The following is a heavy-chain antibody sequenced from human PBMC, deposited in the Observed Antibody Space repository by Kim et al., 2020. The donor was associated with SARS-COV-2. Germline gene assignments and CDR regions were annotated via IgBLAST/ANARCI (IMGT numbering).Heavy chain of an antibody. Sequence: GGSLRLSYAASGFTFSDYSMNWVRQAPGKGLEWLAYITDSGSTIFQADSVKGRFTISRDSAKNSLLLQMNSLRGDDTAVYFCAREQGRGIDYWGQGTLVTVSS. D-gene: IGHD3-16*01. J-gene: IGHJ4*02. CDR1: GFTFSDYS. V-gene: IGHV3-48*04. CDR2: ITDSGSTI. CDR3: AREQGRGIDY.